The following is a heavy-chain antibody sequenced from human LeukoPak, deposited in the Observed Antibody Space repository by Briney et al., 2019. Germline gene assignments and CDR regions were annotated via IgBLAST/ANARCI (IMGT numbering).Heavy chain of an antibody. V-gene: IGHV3-23*01. CDR1: GFTFSSSA. Sequence: GGSLRLSCAASGFTFSSSAMSWVRQAPGEGLEWVSGIGGSGAGTYYAVSVKGRFTISRDNSKNTLYLQMNSLRAEDTAVYYCATTLHSGYYDLYWGQGTLVTVSS. D-gene: IGHD3-22*01. CDR2: IGGSGAGT. CDR3: ATTLHSGYYDLY. J-gene: IGHJ4*02.